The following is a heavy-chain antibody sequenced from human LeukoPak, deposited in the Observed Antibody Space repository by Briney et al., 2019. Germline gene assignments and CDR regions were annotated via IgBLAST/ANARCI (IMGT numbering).Heavy chain of an antibody. CDR3: AKGEATAAYYGMDV. Sequence: GGSLRLSCAASGFTFTSYAMSWVRQAPGKGLEWVSNINFSGGTTYYADSVKGRFTISRDNSKNTLYLQMNSLRAEDTAVYYCAKGEATAAYYGMDVWGQRTTVTVSS. D-gene: IGHD6-13*01. CDR2: INFSGGTT. V-gene: IGHV3-23*01. CDR1: GFTFTSYA. J-gene: IGHJ6*02.